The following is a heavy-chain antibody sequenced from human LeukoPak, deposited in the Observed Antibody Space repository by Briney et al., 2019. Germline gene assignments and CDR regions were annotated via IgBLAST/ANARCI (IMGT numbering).Heavy chain of an antibody. CDR3: ARRYYYDSSGYYGINWFDP. Sequence: ASVKVSCKASGYTFTSYGISWVRQAPGQGLEWMGWINTNTGNPTYAQGFTGRFVFSLDTSVSTAYLQISSLKAEDTAVYYCARRYYYDSSGYYGINWFDPWGQGTLVTVSS. V-gene: IGHV7-4-1*02. J-gene: IGHJ5*02. CDR1: GYTFTSYG. D-gene: IGHD3-22*01. CDR2: INTNTGNP.